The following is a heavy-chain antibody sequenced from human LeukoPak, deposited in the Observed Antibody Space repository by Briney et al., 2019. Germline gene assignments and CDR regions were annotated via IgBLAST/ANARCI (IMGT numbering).Heavy chain of an antibody. Sequence: PGGSLRLSCAASGFTFSSYAMHWVRQAPGKGLEWVAVIWYDGSNKYYVDSVKGRFTISRDNSKNTLYLQMNSLRAEDTAVYYCARDDDVGSVIDYWGQGTLVTVSS. CDR3: ARDDDVGSVIDY. J-gene: IGHJ4*02. D-gene: IGHD3-10*01. V-gene: IGHV3-33*08. CDR1: GFTFSSYA. CDR2: IWYDGSNK.